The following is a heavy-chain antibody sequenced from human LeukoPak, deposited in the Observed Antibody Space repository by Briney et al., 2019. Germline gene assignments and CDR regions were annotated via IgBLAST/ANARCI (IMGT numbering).Heavy chain of an antibody. V-gene: IGHV3-33*06. Sequence: GRSLRLSCAASGFTFSSYGMHWVRQAPGKGLEWVAVIRNDGSNKYYADSVKGRFTISRDNSKNTLYLQMNSLRAEDTAVYYCAKGVEMATILYFQHWGQGTLVTVSS. CDR2: IRNDGSNK. D-gene: IGHD5-24*01. CDR3: AKGVEMATILYFQH. CDR1: GFTFSSYG. J-gene: IGHJ1*01.